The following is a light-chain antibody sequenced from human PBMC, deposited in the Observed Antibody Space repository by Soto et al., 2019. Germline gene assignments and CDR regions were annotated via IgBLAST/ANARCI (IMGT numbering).Light chain of an antibody. Sequence: EIVMTQSPATLSVSPGERATLSCRASQSVSNTLAWYQQKPGQAPRLLMYGASIRATGIPARFSGGGSGTQFTLTISSMQSEDFAVYYSQQYDNWPYTFGQGTKLEIK. J-gene: IGKJ2*01. CDR2: GAS. CDR1: QSVSNT. V-gene: IGKV3-15*01. CDR3: QQYDNWPYT.